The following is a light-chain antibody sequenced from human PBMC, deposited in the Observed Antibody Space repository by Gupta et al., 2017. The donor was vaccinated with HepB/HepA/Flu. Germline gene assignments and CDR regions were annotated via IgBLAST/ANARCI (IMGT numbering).Light chain of an antibody. V-gene: IGLV2-14*01. Sequence: QSALTQPASVSGSPGQSITISCTGTSSDVGGYNYVSWYQQPPGKAPKLMIYDVSNRPSGVSNRFSGSKSGNTASLIIFGLLAEDEADYYCSSYTTSSTLVFGGGTKLTVL. J-gene: IGLJ2*01. CDR2: DVS. CDR3: SSYTTSSTLV. CDR1: SSDVGGYNY.